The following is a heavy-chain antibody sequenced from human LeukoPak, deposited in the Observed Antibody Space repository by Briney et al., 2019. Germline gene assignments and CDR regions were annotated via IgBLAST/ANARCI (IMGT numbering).Heavy chain of an antibody. CDR3: AKDRYSGYDIGLYFDY. CDR2: ISGSGGST. V-gene: IGHV3-23*01. J-gene: IGHJ4*02. Sequence: GGSLRLSCAASGFTFSSYAMSWGRQAPGNGLEWVSAISGSGGSTYYADSVKGRFTISRDNSKNTLYLQMNSLRAEDTAVYYCAKDRYSGYDIGLYFDYWGQGTLVTVSS. CDR1: GFTFSSYA. D-gene: IGHD5-12*01.